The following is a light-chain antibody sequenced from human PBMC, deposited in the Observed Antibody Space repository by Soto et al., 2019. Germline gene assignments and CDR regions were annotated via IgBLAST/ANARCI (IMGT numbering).Light chain of an antibody. Sequence: QSALTQPASVSGSPGQSITISCTGTSSDIGVYNYVSWYQQHPGKVPKLIIYEVTNRPSGVSNRFSGSKSDNTASLTISGLQSDDEADYYCSSYTASSTLLFGGGTKLTVL. CDR1: SSDIGVYNY. CDR2: EVT. V-gene: IGLV2-14*01. CDR3: SSYTASSTLL. J-gene: IGLJ2*01.